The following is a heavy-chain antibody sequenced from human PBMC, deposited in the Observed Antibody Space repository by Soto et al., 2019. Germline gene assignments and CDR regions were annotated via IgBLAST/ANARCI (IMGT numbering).Heavy chain of an antibody. CDR2: IIPIFGTA. CDR1: GGTFSSYA. J-gene: IGHJ6*02. D-gene: IGHD1-20*01. CDR3: ARSITGTVSYYYGMDV. V-gene: IGHV1-69*12. Sequence: QVQLVQSGAEVKKPGSSVKVSCKASGGTFSSYAISWVRQAPGQGLEWMGGIIPIFGTANYAQMFQGRVTITADEATSTAYMELSSLRSEERAVYYCARSITGTVSYYYGMDVWGQGTTVTFSS.